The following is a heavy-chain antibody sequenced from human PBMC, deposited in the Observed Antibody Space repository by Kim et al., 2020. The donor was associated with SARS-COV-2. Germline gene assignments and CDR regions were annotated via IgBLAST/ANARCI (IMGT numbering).Heavy chain of an antibody. CDR3: ARDLVSQVVLMVYAIYEGGMDV. V-gene: IGHV3-33*01. Sequence: GGSLRLSCAASGFTFSSYGMHWVRQAPGKGLEWVAVIWYDGSNKYYADSVKGRFTISRDNSKNTLYLQMNSLRAEDTAVYYCARDLVSQVVLMVYAIYEGGMDVWGQGTTVTVSS. D-gene: IGHD2-8*01. CDR2: IWYDGSNK. J-gene: IGHJ6*02. CDR1: GFTFSSYG.